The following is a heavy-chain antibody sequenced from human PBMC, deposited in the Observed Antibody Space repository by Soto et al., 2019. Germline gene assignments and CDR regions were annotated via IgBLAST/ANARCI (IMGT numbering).Heavy chain of an antibody. CDR2: IYYSGST. V-gene: IGHV4-31*03. J-gene: IGHJ4*02. Sequence: QVQLQESGPGLVKPSQTLSLTCTVSGGSISSGGYYWSWIRQHPGKGLEWIGYIYYSGSTYYSPSLKSRVTISVDTSKNQFSLKLSSVTAADTAVYYCARGHRITMVRGVIIYFDYWGQGTLVTVSS. D-gene: IGHD3-10*01. CDR1: GGSISSGGYY. CDR3: ARGHRITMVRGVIIYFDY.